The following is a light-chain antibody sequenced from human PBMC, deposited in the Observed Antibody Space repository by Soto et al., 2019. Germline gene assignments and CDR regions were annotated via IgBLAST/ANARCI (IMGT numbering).Light chain of an antibody. CDR2: AAS. Sequence: IQLTQSPSSLSASIGDRVTITCRASRDISDSLAWYQQEPGKAPKLLIFAASSLHIGVPSRFSGSGSATIFTLTISSLQPEHFATYYCQHLNAFPHVTFGPGTKVEI. J-gene: IGKJ3*01. V-gene: IGKV1-9*01. CDR3: QHLNAFPHVT. CDR1: RDISDS.